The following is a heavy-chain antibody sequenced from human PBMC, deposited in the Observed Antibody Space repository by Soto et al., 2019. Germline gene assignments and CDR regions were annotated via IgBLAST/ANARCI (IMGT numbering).Heavy chain of an antibody. J-gene: IGHJ6*02. CDR3: ARAEYSSSWPLNYGMDV. D-gene: IGHD6-13*01. CDR2: IYHSGST. V-gene: IGHV4-4*02. CDR1: GGSISSSNW. Sequence: SETLSLTCAVSGGSISSSNWWSWVRQPPGKGLEWIGEIYHSGSTNYNPSLKSRVTISVDKSKNQFSLKLSSVTAADTAVYYCARAEYSSSWPLNYGMDVWGQGTTVT.